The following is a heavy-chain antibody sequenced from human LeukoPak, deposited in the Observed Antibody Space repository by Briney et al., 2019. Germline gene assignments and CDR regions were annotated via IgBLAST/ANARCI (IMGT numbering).Heavy chain of an antibody. Sequence: QTGGSLRLSCAASGFSFDKFAMHWVRQVPGKGLEWVSGITWNGASTLYADSVKGRFTISRDNAKNSLYLQMNNLGPEDMALYYCAKAVGVASLIVDALHIWGQGTMVSVSS. CDR2: ITWNGAST. D-gene: IGHD1-26*01. J-gene: IGHJ3*02. CDR1: GFSFDKFA. CDR3: AKAVGVASLIVDALHI. V-gene: IGHV3-9*03.